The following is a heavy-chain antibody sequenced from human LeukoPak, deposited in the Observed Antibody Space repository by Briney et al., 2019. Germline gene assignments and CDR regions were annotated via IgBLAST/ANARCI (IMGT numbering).Heavy chain of an antibody. D-gene: IGHD3-10*01. CDR1: GGSISSGSYY. CDR2: IYTSGST. CDR3: GREVPLWFGESDY. J-gene: IGHJ4*02. Sequence: SETLSLTCTVSGGSISSGSYYWSWIRQPAGKGLEWIVRIYTSGSTNYNPSLKSRVTISVDTSKNQFSLKLSSVTAADTAVYYCGREVPLWFGESDYWGQGTLVTVSS. V-gene: IGHV4-61*02.